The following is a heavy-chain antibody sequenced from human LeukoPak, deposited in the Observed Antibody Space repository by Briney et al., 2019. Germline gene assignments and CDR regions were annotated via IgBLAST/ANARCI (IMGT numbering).Heavy chain of an antibody. CDR3: ARGRYSWNYGVVFDY. V-gene: IGHV4-59*01. J-gene: IGHJ4*02. D-gene: IGHD1-26*01. CDR1: GDSISDYY. CDR2: VSYSGST. Sequence: SETLSLTCTVSGDSISDYYWSWIRQPPGKGLEWIWHVSYSGSTNYNPSLRGRITMSVDTSKNQFSLKLSSVTAADTAVYYCARGRYSWNYGVVFDYWGQGTLVTVSS.